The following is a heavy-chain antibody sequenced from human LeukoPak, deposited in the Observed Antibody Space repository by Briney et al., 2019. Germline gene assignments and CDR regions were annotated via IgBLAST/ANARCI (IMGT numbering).Heavy chain of an antibody. CDR3: ARHYSGWYNFFDF. J-gene: IGHJ4*02. D-gene: IGHD6-19*01. CDR1: GGSISTGNHY. V-gene: IGHV4-39*01. Sequence: PSETLSLTCTVSGGSISTGNHYWGWVRQPPGKGLEWIGTMYYSGSTYYNPSLKSRVTISVDTSKNQFSLKLTSVAAADTAVYYRARHYSGWYNFFDFWGQGTLVTVSS. CDR2: MYYSGST.